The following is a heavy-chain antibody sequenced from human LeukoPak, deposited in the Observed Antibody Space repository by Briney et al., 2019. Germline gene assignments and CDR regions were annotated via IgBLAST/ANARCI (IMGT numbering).Heavy chain of an antibody. CDR2: ISSNRDTI. CDR1: GFTFGTYP. CDR3: AELGITMIGGV. D-gene: IGHD3-10*02. J-gene: IGHJ6*04. Sequence: GGSLRLSCAAAGFTFGTYPMNWVRQAPGRGLEWISYISSNRDTIYYADSVKGRFTISRDNAKNSLYLQMNSLRAEDTAVYYCAELGITMIGGVWGKGTTVTISS. V-gene: IGHV3-48*04.